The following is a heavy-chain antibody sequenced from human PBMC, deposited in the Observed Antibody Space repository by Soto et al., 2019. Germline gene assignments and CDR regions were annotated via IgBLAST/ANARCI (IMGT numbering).Heavy chain of an antibody. V-gene: IGHV3-21*01. CDR2: ISSSSSYI. Sequence: AGGSLRLSCAASGFTFSSYSMNWVRQAPGKGLEWVSSISSSSSYIYYADSVKGRFTISRDNAKNSLYLQMNSLRAEDTAVYYCARTSIRWRAFDYWGQGTLVTVSS. CDR3: ARTSIRWRAFDY. D-gene: IGHD4-17*01. CDR1: GFTFSSYS. J-gene: IGHJ4*02.